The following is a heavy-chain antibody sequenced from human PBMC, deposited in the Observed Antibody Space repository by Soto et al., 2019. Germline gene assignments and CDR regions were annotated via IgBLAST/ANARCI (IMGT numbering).Heavy chain of an antibody. J-gene: IGHJ4*02. V-gene: IGHV4-30-4*01. CDR3: ARDRGYYFDY. CDR2: MYYSGKS. CDR1: GGSISSGHNY. D-gene: IGHD3-10*01. Sequence: QMQVQESGPGLVKPSQTLSLTCTVSGGSISSGHNYWSWIRQTPGKGLEWIGYMYYSGKSYYSPSLKSRLTISVDTSKNQFSLKLSSVTASDTAVYYCARDRGYYFDYWGQGTLVTVSS.